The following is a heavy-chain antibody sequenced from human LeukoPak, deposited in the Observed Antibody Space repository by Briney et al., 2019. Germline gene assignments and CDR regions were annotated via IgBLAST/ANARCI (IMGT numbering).Heavy chain of an antibody. V-gene: IGHV3-48*02. CDR2: VYSDDTK. CDR3: ARPIMVQGNNFAAFDS. CDR1: GFSFRNYG. Sequence: GGSLRLSCAASGFSFRNYGMSWVRQAPGKGLEWVSYVYSDDTKVYAASVKGRFTISTDNAKNSLYLQMHSLEDEDTAVYYCARPIMVQGNNFAAFDSWGQGTLVTVSS. D-gene: IGHD3-10*01. J-gene: IGHJ4*02.